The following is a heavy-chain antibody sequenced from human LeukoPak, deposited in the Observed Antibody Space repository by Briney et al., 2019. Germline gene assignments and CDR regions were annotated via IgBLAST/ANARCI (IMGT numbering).Heavy chain of an antibody. CDR1: GFTFSNYF. D-gene: IGHD2-2*01. V-gene: IGHV3-7*03. Sequence: GGSLRLSCEASGFTFSNYFMTWVRQAPGKGLEWVANINQDGSENYYVDSVKGRFTISRDNARNSPYLQMNSLRAEDTAVYYCARAYLIDYWGQGTLVTVSS. CDR2: INQDGSEN. J-gene: IGHJ4*02. CDR3: ARAYLIDY.